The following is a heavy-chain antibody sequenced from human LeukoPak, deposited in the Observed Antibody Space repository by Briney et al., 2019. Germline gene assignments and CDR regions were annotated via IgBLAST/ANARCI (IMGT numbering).Heavy chain of an antibody. Sequence: GGSLRLSCAASGFTFSNFAMSWVRQAPGTGLEWVSTISADASVTYYADSVKGRFSISRDKSKNTLYLQMNSLRAEDTALYYCAKSXXXXXXXNMDVWXXGXTVTV. V-gene: IGHV3-23*01. J-gene: IGHJ6*01. CDR3: AKSXXXXXXXNMDV. CDR1: GFTFSNFA. CDR2: ISADASVT.